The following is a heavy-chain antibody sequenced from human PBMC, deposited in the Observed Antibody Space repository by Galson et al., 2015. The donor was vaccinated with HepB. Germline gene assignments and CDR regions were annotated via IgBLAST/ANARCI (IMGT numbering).Heavy chain of an antibody. J-gene: IGHJ5*02. Sequence: LRLSCAASGFTFSSYAMHWVRQAPGKGLEYVSAISSNGGSTYYADSVKGRFTISRDNSKNTLYLQMSSLRAEDTAVYYCVKDHWNYDFWSGTSNNWFDPWGQGTLVTVSS. CDR3: VKDHWNYDFWSGTSNNWFDP. CDR1: GFTFSSYA. CDR2: ISSNGGST. V-gene: IGHV3-64D*06. D-gene: IGHD3-3*01.